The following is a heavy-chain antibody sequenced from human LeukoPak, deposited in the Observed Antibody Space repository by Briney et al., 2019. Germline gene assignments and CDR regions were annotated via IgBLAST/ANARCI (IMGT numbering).Heavy chain of an antibody. CDR1: GDSISKYY. V-gene: IGHV4-59*01. J-gene: IGHJ4*02. CDR2: IYYSGNT. CDR3: ARELKVGNTGYYLDY. Sequence: SETLSLTCTVSGDSISKYYWSWIRQPPGKGLEWIGYIYYSGNTNYNPSLKSRVTMSLDTSKNQFSLKLTSVTAADTALYYCARELKVGNTGYYLDYWGQGTLVT. D-gene: IGHD2/OR15-2a*01.